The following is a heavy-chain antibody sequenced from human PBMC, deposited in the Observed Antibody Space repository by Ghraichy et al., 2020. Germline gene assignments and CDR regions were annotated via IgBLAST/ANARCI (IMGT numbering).Heavy chain of an antibody. CDR3: ARESSEYYDSSGYYYYFDY. CDR1: GGSISSGDYY. Sequence: LSLTCTVSGGSISSGDYYWSWIRQHPGKGLECIGYIYYSGSTYYNPSLKSRVTISVDTSKNQFSLKLSSVTAADTAVYYCARESSEYYDSSGYYYYFDYWGQGTLVTVSS. CDR2: IYYSGST. V-gene: IGHV4-31*03. J-gene: IGHJ4*02. D-gene: IGHD3-22*01.